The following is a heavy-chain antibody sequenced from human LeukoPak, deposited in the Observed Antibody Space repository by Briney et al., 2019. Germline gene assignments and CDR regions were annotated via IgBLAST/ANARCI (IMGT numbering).Heavy chain of an antibody. V-gene: IGHV3-21*01. CDR3: AREPIYGLNFDY. CDR1: GFTFSSYS. Sequence: GGSLRLSCAASGFTFSSYSMNWVRQAPGKGLEWVSSISSSGSYIYYADSVQGRFTISRDNANKSLYLQLNSLRAEDTAMYFCAREPIYGLNFDYWGEGTLVTVSS. D-gene: IGHD2/OR15-2a*01. J-gene: IGHJ4*02. CDR2: ISSSGSYI.